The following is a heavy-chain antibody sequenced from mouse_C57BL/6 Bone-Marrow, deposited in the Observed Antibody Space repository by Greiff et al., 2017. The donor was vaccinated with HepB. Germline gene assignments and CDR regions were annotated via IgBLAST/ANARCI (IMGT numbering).Heavy chain of an antibody. CDR1: GYTFTSYW. D-gene: IGHD1-1*01. Sequence: QVQLQQPGAELVKPGASVKLSCKASGYTFTSYWMQWVKQRPGQGLEWIGEIDPSDSYTNYNQKFKGKATLTVDTSSSTAYMQLSSLTSEDSAVYYCAKKFYYWGTGTTVTVSS. CDR2: IDPSDSYT. J-gene: IGHJ1*03. V-gene: IGHV1-50*01. CDR3: AKKFYY.